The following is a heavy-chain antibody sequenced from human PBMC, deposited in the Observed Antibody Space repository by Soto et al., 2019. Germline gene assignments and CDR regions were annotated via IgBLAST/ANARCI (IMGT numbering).Heavy chain of an antibody. CDR1: GFTFSSYS. Sequence: PGGSLRLSCAASGFTFSSYSMNWVRQAPGKGLEWVSSISSSSSYIYYADSVKGRFTISRDNAKNSLYLQMNSLRAEDTAVYYCARDSLISSGWYEWGYFDYWGQGTLVTVSS. J-gene: IGHJ4*02. CDR2: ISSSSSYI. V-gene: IGHV3-21*01. D-gene: IGHD6-19*01. CDR3: ARDSLISSGWYEWGYFDY.